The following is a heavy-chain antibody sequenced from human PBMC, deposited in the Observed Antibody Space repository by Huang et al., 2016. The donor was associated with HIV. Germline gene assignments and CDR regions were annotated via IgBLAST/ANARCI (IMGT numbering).Heavy chain of an antibody. V-gene: IGHV1-2*02. CDR1: GYTCTDST. D-gene: IGHD6-6*01. Sequence: QVPLVQSGAEVKNPGASVRVSCKASGYTCTDSTIHWVRKAPGQGLEWMGWINHKRGGTSYAQSCQGRITMTRDTTISTVLMDLRRIQSDDTAVYFCARDWSFGSSTSPADWGQGTLVTVSS. J-gene: IGHJ4*02. CDR3: ARDWSFGSSTSPAD. CDR2: INHKRGGT.